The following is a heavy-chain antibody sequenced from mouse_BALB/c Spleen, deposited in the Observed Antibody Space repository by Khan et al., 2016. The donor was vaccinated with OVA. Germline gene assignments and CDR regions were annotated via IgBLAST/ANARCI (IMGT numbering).Heavy chain of an antibody. Sequence: EVELVESGPSLVKPSQTLSLTCSVTGDSITSGYWSWIRKFPGNKLEYMGYMIYSGNTYYNPSLKSRISITRHTSKNQYYLQLNSVTTEDTATYYCARSTYRYAFAYWGQGTLVTVSA. CDR3: ARSTYRYAFAY. D-gene: IGHD2-14*01. V-gene: IGHV3-8*02. J-gene: IGHJ3*01. CDR2: MIYSGNT. CDR1: GDSITSGY.